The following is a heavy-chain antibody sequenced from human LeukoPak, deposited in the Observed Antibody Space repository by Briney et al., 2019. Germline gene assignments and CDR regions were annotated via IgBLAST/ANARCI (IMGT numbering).Heavy chain of an antibody. CDR1: GDSVSSNSAA. V-gene: IGHV6-1*01. Sequence: SQTLSLTCAISGDSVSSNSAAWNWIRQSPSRGLEWLGRTYYRSKWYNDYAVSVKSRITINPDTSKNQFSLQLNSVTPEDTAVYYCARVHCSGGSCSNWFDPWGQGTLVTVSS. CDR3: ARVHCSGGSCSNWFDP. J-gene: IGHJ5*02. CDR2: TYYRSKWYN. D-gene: IGHD2-15*01.